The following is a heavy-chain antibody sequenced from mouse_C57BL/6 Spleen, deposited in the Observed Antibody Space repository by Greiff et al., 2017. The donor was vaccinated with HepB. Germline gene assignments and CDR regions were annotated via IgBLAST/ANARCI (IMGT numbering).Heavy chain of an antibody. CDR2: IDPETGGT. D-gene: IGHD6-1*01. CDR1: GYTFTDYE. CDR3: TTLFFAY. Sequence: VQLQESGAELVRPGASVTLSCKASGYTFTDYEMHWVKQTPVHGLEWIGAIDPETGGTSYNQKFKGKAILTADKSSSTAYMELRSLTSEDAAVYYCTTLFFAYWGQGTLVTVSA. J-gene: IGHJ3*01. V-gene: IGHV1-15*01.